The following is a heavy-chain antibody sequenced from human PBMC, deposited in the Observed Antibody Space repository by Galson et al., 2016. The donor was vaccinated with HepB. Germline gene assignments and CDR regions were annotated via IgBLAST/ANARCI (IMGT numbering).Heavy chain of an antibody. CDR3: AVVDSAMAPFDF. J-gene: IGHJ4*02. CDR1: GFTFSDYY. D-gene: IGHD5-18*01. CDR2: ISSSGSTI. V-gene: IGHV3-11*01. Sequence: SLRLSCAASGFTFSDYYMNWIRQAPGKGLEWVSYISSSGSTIYYADSVQGRFTISRDNAKNSLYLQMNSLRVEDTAVYYCAVVDSAMAPFDFWGQGTLVTVSS.